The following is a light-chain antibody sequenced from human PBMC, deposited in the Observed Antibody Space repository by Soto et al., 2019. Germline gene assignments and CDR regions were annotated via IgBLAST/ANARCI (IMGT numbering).Light chain of an antibody. J-gene: IGKJ4*01. V-gene: IGKV1D-16*01. CDR2: GVS. CDR1: QDVNSR. Sequence: DIQMTQSPSSLSASVGDRVTITCRASQDVNSRLGWYQQKPEKARKSLIYGVSNLQSGVPSRFFGSGSGTDFNLTINNLQPEDFETYYCQQYDTVPITCGGGTKVEIK. CDR3: QQYDTVPIT.